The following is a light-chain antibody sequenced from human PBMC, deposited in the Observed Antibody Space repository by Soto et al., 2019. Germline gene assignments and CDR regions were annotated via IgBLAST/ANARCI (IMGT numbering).Light chain of an antibody. J-gene: IGKJ4*01. V-gene: IGKV1-39*01. CDR3: QQTYRTPLT. Sequence: DILMTQSPTSLSASVGDRVTITCRASENIVTHLNWYQQRPGKAPKVLIYGASNLQTGVPSRFSGSGSGTDFILTINSLQPEDFASYYCQQTYRTPLTFGAGTKVEIK. CDR1: ENIVTH. CDR2: GAS.